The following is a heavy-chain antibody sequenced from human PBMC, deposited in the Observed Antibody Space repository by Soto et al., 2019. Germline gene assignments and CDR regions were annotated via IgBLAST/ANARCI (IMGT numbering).Heavy chain of an antibody. J-gene: IGHJ6*02. CDR1: RYRFTSYW. D-gene: IGHD5-12*01. CDR3: ARRVGWLRKGGGDYYYNYGMDV. V-gene: IGHV5-51*01. Sequence: PGESLKISLKGSRYRFTSYWIGLVRQMRGKGLEWMVIIYPGDSDTRYSPSFQGQVTISADKSISTAYLQWSSMKASDTAMYYWARRVGWLRKGGGDYYYNYGMDVCGQGTTVTVSS. CDR2: IYPGDSDT.